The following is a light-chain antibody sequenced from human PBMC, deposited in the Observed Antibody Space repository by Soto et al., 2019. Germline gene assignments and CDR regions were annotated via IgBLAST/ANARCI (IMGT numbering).Light chain of an antibody. J-gene: IGKJ1*01. CDR3: QQYNNWPLT. V-gene: IGKV3-15*01. CDR1: QSVSSN. Sequence: EIVMTQSPATLSVSPGERATLSCRASQSVSSNLAWYQQKPSQAPRLLIYGASTRATDIPARFSGSGSGTEFTLTISDLQSEDFAVYYCQQYNNWPLTFGQGTKVEIK. CDR2: GAS.